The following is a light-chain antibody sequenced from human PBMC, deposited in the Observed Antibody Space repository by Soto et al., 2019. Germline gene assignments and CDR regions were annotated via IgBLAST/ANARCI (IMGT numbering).Light chain of an antibody. J-gene: IGKJ1*01. CDR3: QQYYSFWT. CDR2: EAS. Sequence: DIQMTQSPSTLSTSLGDRVTIICRASRSVDKWLAWYQQKSGKAPKLLIYEASHLQSGVPSRFGGTGSGTEFTLTINSLQPEDVATYYCQQYYSFWTFGQGTTV. CDR1: RSVDKW. V-gene: IGKV1-5*02.